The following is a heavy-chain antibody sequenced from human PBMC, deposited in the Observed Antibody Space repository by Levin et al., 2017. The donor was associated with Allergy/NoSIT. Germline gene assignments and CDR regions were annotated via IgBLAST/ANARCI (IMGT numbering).Heavy chain of an antibody. CDR1: GFTFGDYA. Sequence: GESLKISCATSGFTFGDYAMSWVRQAPGKGLEWVGFIRSKAYGGTTEYAASVKGRFTISRDDSRSIAYLQMNSLKIEDTAVYYCTCSPPSSWYDPFDYWGQGTLVTVSS. CDR2: IRSKAYGGTT. J-gene: IGHJ4*02. V-gene: IGHV3-49*04. CDR3: TCSPPSSWYDPFDY. D-gene: IGHD6-13*01.